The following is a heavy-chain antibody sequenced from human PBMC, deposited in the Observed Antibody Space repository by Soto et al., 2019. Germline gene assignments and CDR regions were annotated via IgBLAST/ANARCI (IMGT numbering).Heavy chain of an antibody. J-gene: IGHJ5*02. Sequence: GESLKISCKGSGYRFSQQWIGWVRQMPGKGLEWMGIIYPGDSDTRYSPSFQGQVTISADKSINTAYLQWSSLKASDTAIYYCADPATRMIDDVDPGGQETPVKVYS. V-gene: IGHV5-51*01. D-gene: IGHD5-18*01. CDR2: IYPGDSDT. CDR1: GYRFSQQW. CDR3: ADPATRMIDDVDP.